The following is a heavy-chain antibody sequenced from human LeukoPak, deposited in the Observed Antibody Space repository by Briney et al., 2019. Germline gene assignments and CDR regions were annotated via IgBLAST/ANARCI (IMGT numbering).Heavy chain of an antibody. J-gene: IGHJ3*02. CDR2: ISSSSSYI. CDR1: GFTFSSYS. V-gene: IGHV3-21*01. D-gene: IGHD6-19*01. Sequence: GSLRLSCAASGFTFSSYSMNWVRQAPGKGLEWVSSISSSSSYIYYADSVKGRFTISRDNAKNSLYLQMNSLRAEDTAVYYCARRTVAGTPFAGAAFDIWGQGTMVTVSS. CDR3: ARRTVAGTPFAGAAFDI.